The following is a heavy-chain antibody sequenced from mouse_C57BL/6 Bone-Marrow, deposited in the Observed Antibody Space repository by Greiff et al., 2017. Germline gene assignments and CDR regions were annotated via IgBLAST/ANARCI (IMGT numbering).Heavy chain of an antibody. CDR1: GYSFTDYN. CDR2: INPNYGTT. D-gene: IGHD2-4*01. CDR3: AREGNGLRRGFAY. V-gene: IGHV1-39*01. Sequence: VQLKESGPELVKPGASVKISCKASGYSFTDYNMNWVKQSNGKSLEWIGVINPNYGTTSYNQKFKGKATLTVDQSSSTAYMQLNSLTSEDSAVYYCAREGNGLRRGFAYWGQGTLVTVSA. J-gene: IGHJ3*01.